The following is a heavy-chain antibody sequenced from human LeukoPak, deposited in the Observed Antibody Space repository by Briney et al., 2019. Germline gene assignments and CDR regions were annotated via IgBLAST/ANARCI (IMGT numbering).Heavy chain of an antibody. Sequence: GGSLRLSCAASGFTFSSYGMHWVRQAPGKGLEWVAVISYDGSNKYYADSVKGRFTISRDNSKNTLYLQMNSLRAEDTAVYYCAKDPDYDILTGYFYWGQGTLVTVSS. CDR3: AKDPDYDILTGYFY. V-gene: IGHV3-30*18. CDR2: ISYDGSNK. CDR1: GFTFSSYG. D-gene: IGHD3-9*01. J-gene: IGHJ4*02.